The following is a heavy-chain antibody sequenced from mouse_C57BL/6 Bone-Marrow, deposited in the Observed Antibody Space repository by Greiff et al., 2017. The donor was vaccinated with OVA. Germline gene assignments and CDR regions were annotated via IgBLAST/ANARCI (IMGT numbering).Heavy chain of an antibody. J-gene: IGHJ2*01. CDR1: GYTFTSYW. CDR3: AREGGNDSSGYLFDY. D-gene: IGHD3-2*02. CDR2: IDPNSGGT. V-gene: IGHV1-72*01. Sequence: VQLQQSGAELARPGASVKLSCKASGYTFTSYWMHWVKQRPGRGLEWIGRIDPNSGGTKYNEKFKSKATLTVDKPSSTAYMQLSSLTSEDSAVYYCAREGGNDSSGYLFDYWGQGTTLTVSS.